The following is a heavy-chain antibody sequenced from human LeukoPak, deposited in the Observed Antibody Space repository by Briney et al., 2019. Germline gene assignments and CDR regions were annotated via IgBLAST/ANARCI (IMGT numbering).Heavy chain of an antibody. CDR3: AMLAYNSSGYYGAFDI. V-gene: IGHV5-51*01. J-gene: IGHJ3*02. CDR1: CYRFASYW. D-gene: IGHD3-22*01. CDR2: IYPGDSDT. Sequence: GESLKISCKGSCYRFASYWLGWVRQMPGKGLEWMGIIYPGDSDTRYSPSFQGQVTISADKSISTAYLQWSSLEQSDTCMYYCAMLAYNSSGYYGAFDIWGQGTMVTVSS.